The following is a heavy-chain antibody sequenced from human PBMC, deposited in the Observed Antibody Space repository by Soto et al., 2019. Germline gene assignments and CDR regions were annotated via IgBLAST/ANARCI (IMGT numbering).Heavy chain of an antibody. D-gene: IGHD5-12*01. CDR3: AKGSSKWLRSLTDAFDI. Sequence: GGSLRLSCAASGFTFSSYGMHWVRQAPGKGLEWVAVISYDGSNKYYADSVKGRFTISRDNSKNTLYLQMNSLRAEDTAVYYCAKGSSKWLRSLTDAFDIWGQGTMVTVSS. CDR1: GFTFSSYG. V-gene: IGHV3-30*18. CDR2: ISYDGSNK. J-gene: IGHJ3*02.